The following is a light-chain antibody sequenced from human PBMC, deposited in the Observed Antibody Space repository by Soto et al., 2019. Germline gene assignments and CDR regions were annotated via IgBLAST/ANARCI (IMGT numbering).Light chain of an antibody. CDR1: SSDVDGYKY. V-gene: IGLV2-14*01. CDR3: SSYTSRSTFGV. J-gene: IGLJ3*02. Sequence: QSALTQPASVSGSPGQSITISCTGTSSDVDGYKYVSWYQQHPGKAPKLMIYAVSNRPSGVSNRFSGSKSGDTASLTISGLQAEDEADYYCSSYTSRSTFGVFGGGTQLTVL. CDR2: AVS.